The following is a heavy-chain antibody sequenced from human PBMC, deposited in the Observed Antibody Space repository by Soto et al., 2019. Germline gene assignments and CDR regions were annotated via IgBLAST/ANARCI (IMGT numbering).Heavy chain of an antibody. CDR2: INHSGTV. V-gene: IGHV4-34*01. D-gene: IGHD3-10*01. J-gene: IGHJ4*02. Sequence: QVHLQQWGAGLLKPSETLSLTCAVNGGAFNGYYWTWIRQSPGKGLQWIGEINHSGTVDYNPSLKSRVTFSIDTSKKQCSLTLASVTAADTAVYYCARAGAALVRGSIGGFNYWGQGTLVTGSS. CDR3: ARAGAALVRGSIGGFNY. CDR1: GGAFNGYY.